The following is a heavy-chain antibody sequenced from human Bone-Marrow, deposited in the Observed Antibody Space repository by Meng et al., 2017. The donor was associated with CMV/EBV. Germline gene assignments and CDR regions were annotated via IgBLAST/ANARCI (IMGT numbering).Heavy chain of an antibody. D-gene: IGHD4-23*01. CDR3: AMGESSYGGNGLDY. V-gene: IGHV3-21*01. CDR2: ITSSSNYI. J-gene: IGHJ4*02. Sequence: GGSLRLSCAASGFTFSTSSMNWVRQAPGKRLEWVPSITSSSNYIYYADSVKGRFTVSRDNAKNSLYLQMNSLTDEDTAVYYCAMGESSYGGNGLDYWGQGTLVTVSS. CDR1: GFTFSTSS.